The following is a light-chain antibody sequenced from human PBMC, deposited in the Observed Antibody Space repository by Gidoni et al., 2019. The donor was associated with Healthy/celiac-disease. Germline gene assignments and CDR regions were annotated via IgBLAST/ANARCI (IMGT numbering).Light chain of an antibody. CDR3: CSYAGSSTFVV. J-gene: IGLJ2*01. CDR1: SSDVGSYNL. V-gene: IGLV2-23*02. Sequence: QSALTQTASVSGSPVQSITISCTGTSSDVGSYNLVSWYQQHPGKAPKLMIYEVSKRPSGVSNRFSGSKSGNTASLTISGLQAEDEADYYCCSYAGSSTFVVFGGGTKLTVL. CDR2: EVS.